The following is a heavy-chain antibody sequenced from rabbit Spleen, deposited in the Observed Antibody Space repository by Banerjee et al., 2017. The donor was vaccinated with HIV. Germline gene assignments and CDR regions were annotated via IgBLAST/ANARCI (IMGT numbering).Heavy chain of an antibody. CDR1: GVSFSTSSY. CDR2: IDTGTSGFT. CDR3: ARYYIFYGMDR. V-gene: IGHV1S40*01. D-gene: IGHD4-1*01. J-gene: IGHJ6*01. Sequence: QSLEESGGDLVKPGASLTLTCTASGVSFSTSSYMCWVRQAPGKGLEWIACIDTGTSGFTYFATWAKGRFTCSKTSSTTVTLQMTRLTAADTATYFCARYYIFYGMDRWGPGTLVTV.